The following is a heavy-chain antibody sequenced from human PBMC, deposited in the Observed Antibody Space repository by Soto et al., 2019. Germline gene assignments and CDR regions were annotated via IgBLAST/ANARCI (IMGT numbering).Heavy chain of an antibody. Sequence: ASVKVSCKASGGTFSSYAISWVRQAPGQGLEWMGGIIPIFGTANYAQKFQGRVTITADESTSTAYMELSSLRSEDTAVYYCARVLGYCSGGSCYTSYWYFDLWGRGTLVTVSS. J-gene: IGHJ2*01. CDR2: IIPIFGTA. CDR3: ARVLGYCSGGSCYTSYWYFDL. CDR1: GGTFSSYA. V-gene: IGHV1-69*13. D-gene: IGHD2-15*01.